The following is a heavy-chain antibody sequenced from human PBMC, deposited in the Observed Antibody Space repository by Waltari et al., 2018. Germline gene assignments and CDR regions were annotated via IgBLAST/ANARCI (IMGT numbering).Heavy chain of an antibody. Sequence: ELQLVESGGGLVKPGGSLRLSCAASGFNFSTYSMTWVRQAPGKGLEWVASISSRSSYTYSADSVRGRFTISRDNAKNSLFLHMDSLRAEDTALYYCARDRKYNWNDGSFNAFDIWGQGTVVTVSS. J-gene: IGHJ3*02. V-gene: IGHV3-21*01. CDR3: ARDRKYNWNDGSFNAFDI. D-gene: IGHD1-20*01. CDR1: GFNFSTYS. CDR2: ISSRSSYT.